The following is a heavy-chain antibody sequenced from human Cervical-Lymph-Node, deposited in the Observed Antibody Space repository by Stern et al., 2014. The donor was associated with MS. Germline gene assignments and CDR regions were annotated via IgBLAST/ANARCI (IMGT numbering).Heavy chain of an antibody. CDR1: GYSFTTHY. D-gene: IGHD6-13*01. CDR2: LNPSVGRT. Sequence: QVQLVQSGAEISQPGASVKISCTASGYSFTTHYIPRVRQVPGQGLEWVPWLNPSVGRTTYAQNFQGRVTVAGNTSTDTVDLELTGLRYEDAAVYYCARVLSLATSDSWGQGTLVTVSS. CDR3: ARVLSLATSDS. J-gene: IGHJ4*02. V-gene: IGHV1-46*01.